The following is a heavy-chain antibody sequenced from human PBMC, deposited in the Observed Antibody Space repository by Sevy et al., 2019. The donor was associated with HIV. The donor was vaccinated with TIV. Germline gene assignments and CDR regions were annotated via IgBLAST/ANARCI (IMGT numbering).Heavy chain of an antibody. CDR2: IYPGDSDT. CDR3: ARQAFPFCSGGSCYSPYYYYGMDV. CDR1: GYSFTSYW. V-gene: IGHV5-51*01. Sequence: GESLKISCKGSGYSFTSYWIGWVRQLPGKGLEWRGIIYPGDSDTRYSPSFQGQVTISADKSISTAYLQWSSLKASDTAMHYCARQAFPFCSGGSCYSPYYYYGMDVWGQGTTVTVSS. J-gene: IGHJ6*02. D-gene: IGHD2-15*01.